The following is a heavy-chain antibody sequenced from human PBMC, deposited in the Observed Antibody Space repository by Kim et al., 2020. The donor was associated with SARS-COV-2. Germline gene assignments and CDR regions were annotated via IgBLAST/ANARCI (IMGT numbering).Heavy chain of an antibody. D-gene: IGHD3-3*01. J-gene: IGHJ6*02. CDR2: ISGSGGST. CDR1: GFTFSSYA. Sequence: GGSLRLSCAASGFTFSSYAMSWVRQAPGKGLEWVSAISGSGGSTYYADSVKGRFTISRDNSKNTLYLQMNSLRAEDTAVYYCAKDENRFLEWLDYYYGMDVWGQGTTVTVSS. V-gene: IGHV3-23*01. CDR3: AKDENRFLEWLDYYYGMDV.